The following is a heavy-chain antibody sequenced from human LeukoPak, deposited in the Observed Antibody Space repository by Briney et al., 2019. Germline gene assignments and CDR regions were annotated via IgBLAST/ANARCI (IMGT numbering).Heavy chain of an antibody. J-gene: IGHJ4*02. D-gene: IGHD3-10*01. CDR3: ATEDTMVRGVIDY. V-gene: IGHV1-24*01. Sequence: ASVKVSCKVSGYTLTELSMHWERRAPGKGLEWMGGFDPEDGETIYAQKFQGRVTMTEDTSTDTAYMELSSLRSEDTAVYYCATEDTMVRGVIDYWGQGTLVTVSS. CDR1: GYTLTELS. CDR2: FDPEDGET.